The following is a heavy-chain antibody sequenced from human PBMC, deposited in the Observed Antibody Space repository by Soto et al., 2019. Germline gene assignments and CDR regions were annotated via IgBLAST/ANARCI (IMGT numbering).Heavy chain of an antibody. CDR1: GGSFSGYY. V-gene: IGHV4-34*01. D-gene: IGHD2-2*01. J-gene: IGHJ6*03. CDR3: ARGPAISSLQVKGKRLYYYYMDV. Sequence: SETLSLTCAVYGGSFSGYYWSWIRQPPGKGLEWIGEINHSGSTNYNPSLKSRVTISVDTSKNQFSLKLSSVTAADTAVYYCARGPAISSLQVKGKRLYYYYMDVWGKGTTVTVSS. CDR2: INHSGST.